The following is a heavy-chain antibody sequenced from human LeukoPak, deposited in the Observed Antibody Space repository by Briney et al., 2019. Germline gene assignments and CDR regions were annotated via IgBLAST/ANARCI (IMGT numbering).Heavy chain of an antibody. V-gene: IGHV1-46*01. CDR3: ARAPLGGDTY. D-gene: IGHD2-21*02. CDR2: INPSGGST. J-gene: IGHJ4*02. Sequence: ASAKVSCKASGYTFTGYYMHWVRQAPGQGLEWMGIINPSGGSTSYAQKFQGRVTMTRDTSTSTFYMELSSLRSDDTAVYYCARAPLGGDTYWGQGTLVTVSS. CDR1: GYTFTGYY.